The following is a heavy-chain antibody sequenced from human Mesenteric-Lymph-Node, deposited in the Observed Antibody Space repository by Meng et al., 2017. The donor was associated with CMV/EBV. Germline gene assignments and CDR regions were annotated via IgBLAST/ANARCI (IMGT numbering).Heavy chain of an antibody. CDR2: INKDGSEK. V-gene: IGHV3-7*01. CDR3: AREAYGDYAVGY. D-gene: IGHD4-17*01. Sequence: GESLKISCAASGFTFSTYWMSRVRQAPGKGLEWVANINKDGSEKYYVDSVKGRFTISRDNTKNSLYLQMNRLRAEDTAVYYCAREAYGDYAVGYWGQGTLVTVSS. J-gene: IGHJ4*02. CDR1: GFTFSTYW.